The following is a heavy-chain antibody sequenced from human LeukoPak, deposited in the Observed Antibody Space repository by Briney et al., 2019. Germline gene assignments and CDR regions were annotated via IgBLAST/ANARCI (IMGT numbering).Heavy chain of an antibody. CDR3: ARDKNYYDSSGRRKVTDY. CDR1: GFTFSSYS. J-gene: IGHJ4*02. Sequence: GGSLRLSCAASGFTFSSYSMNWVRQAPGKGLEWVSSISSSSSYIYYADSVKGRFTISRDNAKNSLYLQMNSLRAEETAIYYCARDKNYYDSSGRRKVTDYWGQGTLVTVSS. D-gene: IGHD3-22*01. CDR2: ISSSSSYI. V-gene: IGHV3-21*01.